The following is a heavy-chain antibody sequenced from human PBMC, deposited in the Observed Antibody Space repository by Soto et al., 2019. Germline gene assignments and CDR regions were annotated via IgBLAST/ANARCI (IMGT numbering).Heavy chain of an antibody. CDR2: IWYDGSNK. V-gene: IGHV3-33*01. CDR3: ARGRTVTTRWWGMDV. D-gene: IGHD4-4*01. CDR1: GFTFSSYG. Sequence: GGSLRLSCAASGFTFSSYGMHWVRQAPGKGLEWVAVIWYDGSNKYYADSVKGRFTISRDNSKNTLYLQMNSLRAEDTAVYYCARGRTVTTRWWGMDVWGQGTTVTVSS. J-gene: IGHJ6*02.